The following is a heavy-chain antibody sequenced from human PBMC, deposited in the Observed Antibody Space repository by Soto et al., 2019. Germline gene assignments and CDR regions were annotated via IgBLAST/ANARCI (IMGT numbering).Heavy chain of an antibody. Sequence: SVTSGVAEGSLGDRGGSWIWIRPPPGKGLEWIGYIYHSGSTYYNPSLKSRVTISVDRSKNQFSLKLSSVTAADTAVYYCARGFTASQYYFDYWGQGTLVTVSS. CDR2: IYHSGST. D-gene: IGHD5-18*01. CDR3: ARGFTASQYYFDY. CDR1: EGSLGDRGGS. J-gene: IGHJ4*02. V-gene: IGHV4-30-2*01.